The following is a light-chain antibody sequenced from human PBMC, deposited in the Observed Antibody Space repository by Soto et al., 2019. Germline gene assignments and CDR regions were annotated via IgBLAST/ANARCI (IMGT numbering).Light chain of an antibody. CDR2: DAS. CDR3: QQRSNWPS. CDR1: QSVSSY. Sequence: VLTQSPATLSLSPGERATLSCRASQSVSSYLAWYQQKPGQAPRLLIYDASNRATGIPARFSGSGSGTDFTLTISSLEPEDFAVYYCQQRSNWPSFGGGTKVDIK. J-gene: IGKJ4*01. V-gene: IGKV3-11*01.